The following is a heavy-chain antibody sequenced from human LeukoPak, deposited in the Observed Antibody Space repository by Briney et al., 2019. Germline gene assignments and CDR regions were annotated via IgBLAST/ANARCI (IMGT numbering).Heavy chain of an antibody. D-gene: IGHD5-12*01. V-gene: IGHV3-23*01. CDR3: AKTLVATTYYFDY. CDR2: ISGSGGST. CDR1: GFTFSTFA. Sequence: GGSLRLSCAASGFTFSTFAMSWVRQAPGKGLEWVSSISGSGGSTYYADSVKGRFTISRDNSKNTLYLQMNGLRAEDTAVYYCAKTLVATTYYFDYWGQGTLVTVSS. J-gene: IGHJ4*02.